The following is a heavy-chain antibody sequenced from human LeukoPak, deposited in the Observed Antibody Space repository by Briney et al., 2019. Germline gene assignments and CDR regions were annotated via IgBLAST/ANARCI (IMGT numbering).Heavy chain of an antibody. J-gene: IGHJ5*02. D-gene: IGHD4-17*01. CDR3: ARRLRGSRWFDP. CDR2: MNPNSGNT. Sequence: VASVKVSCKTSGYTFTSYDINWVRQATGQGLEWMGWMNPNSGNTGYAQKFQGRVTMTRNTSISTAYMELSSLRSEDTAVYYCARRLRGSRWFDPWGQGTLVTVSS. CDR1: GYTFTSYD. V-gene: IGHV1-8*01.